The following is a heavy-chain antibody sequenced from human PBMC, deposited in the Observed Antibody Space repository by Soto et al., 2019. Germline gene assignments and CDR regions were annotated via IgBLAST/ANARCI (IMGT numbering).Heavy chain of an antibody. V-gene: IGHV5-51*01. CDR2: IYPGDSDT. J-gene: IGHJ6*02. CDR1: GYSFTSYW. D-gene: IGHD2-8*01. CDR3: AGEVYAITTDYYYGMDV. Sequence: GESLKISCKGSGYSFTSYWIGWVRQMPGKGLEWMGIIYPGDSDTRYSPSFQGHVTISADKSISTAYLQWSSLKASDTAMYYCAGEVYAITTDYYYGMDVWGQGTTVTVSS.